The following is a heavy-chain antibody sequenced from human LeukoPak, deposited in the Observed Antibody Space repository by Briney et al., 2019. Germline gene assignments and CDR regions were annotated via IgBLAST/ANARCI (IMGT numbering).Heavy chain of an antibody. Sequence: ASVKVSCKASGYTFTSYDINWVRQATGQGLEWMGWVNPSSGNTRYAQKFQGRVTMTRNTSISTAYMELSSLRSEDTAVYYCAKNYDFLTGYANWGQGTLVTVSS. J-gene: IGHJ4*02. CDR1: GYTFTSYD. D-gene: IGHD3-9*01. CDR3: AKNYDFLTGYAN. CDR2: VNPSSGNT. V-gene: IGHV1-8*01.